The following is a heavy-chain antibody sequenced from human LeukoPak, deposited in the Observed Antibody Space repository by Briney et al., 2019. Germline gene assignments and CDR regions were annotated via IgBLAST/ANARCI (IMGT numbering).Heavy chain of an antibody. J-gene: IGHJ4*02. CDR1: GFTFTNYA. D-gene: IGHD5-24*01. CDR2: ISGSGGST. V-gene: IGHV3-23*01. Sequence: GGSLRLSCAASGFTFTNYAMSRVRQAPGKGLEWVSHISGSGGSTYYADSVKGRFTISRDNSKNTLYLQMNSLRAEDTAVYYCAREWEMATITQHFDYWGQGTLVTVSS. CDR3: AREWEMATITQHFDY.